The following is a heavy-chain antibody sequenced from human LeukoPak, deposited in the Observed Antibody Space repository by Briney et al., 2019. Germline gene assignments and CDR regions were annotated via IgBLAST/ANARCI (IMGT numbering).Heavy chain of an antibody. CDR3: AKAKYHYDSSAYDY. D-gene: IGHD3-22*01. J-gene: IGHJ4*02. CDR2: ISGSGGSA. CDR1: GFTFSSNS. Sequence: GGSLRLSCAASGFTFSSNSMNWVRQAPGKGLEWVSSISGSGGSAYYADSVKGRFTISRDNSKNTLYLQMNSLRAEDTAIYYCAKAKYHYDSSAYDYWGQGTLVTVSS. V-gene: IGHV3-23*01.